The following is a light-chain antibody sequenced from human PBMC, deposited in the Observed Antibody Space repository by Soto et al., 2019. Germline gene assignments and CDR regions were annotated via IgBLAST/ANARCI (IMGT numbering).Light chain of an antibody. Sequence: QSALAQPASVSGSPGQSIAISCTGTSSDVGGYNYVSWYQQHPGKAPKLLISEVSIRPSGVSDRFSGSKSGNTASLTISGLHTEDEADYYCSSFTSSYTFVFGSGTKLTVL. V-gene: IGLV2-14*01. J-gene: IGLJ1*01. CDR1: SSDVGGYNY. CDR2: EVS. CDR3: SSFTSSYTFV.